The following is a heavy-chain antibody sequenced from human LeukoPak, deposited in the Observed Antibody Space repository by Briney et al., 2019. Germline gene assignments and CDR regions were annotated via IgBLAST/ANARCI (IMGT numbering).Heavy chain of an antibody. V-gene: IGHV1-18*01. Sequence: ASVKVSRKASGYTFTSYGISWVRQAPGQGLEWMGWISAYNGNTNYAQKLQGRVTMTTDTSTSTAYMELRSLRSDDTAVYYCARGVLLWFGESRYYFDYWGQGTLVTVSS. CDR3: ARGVLLWFGESRYYFDY. CDR1: GYTFTSYG. D-gene: IGHD3-10*01. J-gene: IGHJ4*02. CDR2: ISAYNGNT.